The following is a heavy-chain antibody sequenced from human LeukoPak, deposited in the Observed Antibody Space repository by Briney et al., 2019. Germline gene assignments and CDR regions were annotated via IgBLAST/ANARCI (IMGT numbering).Heavy chain of an antibody. CDR3: MSPTWYDAFDV. J-gene: IGHJ3*01. V-gene: IGHV3-7*02. CDR1: GFTFSSYW. D-gene: IGHD2-15*01. Sequence: GGSLRLSCAASGFTFSSYWMSWVRQAPGKGLEWVANIKQDGSEKYCVDSVKGRFTISRDNAKNSVYLQMNRLRAEDTAVYYCMSPTWYDAFDVWGQGTMVTVSS. CDR2: IKQDGSEK.